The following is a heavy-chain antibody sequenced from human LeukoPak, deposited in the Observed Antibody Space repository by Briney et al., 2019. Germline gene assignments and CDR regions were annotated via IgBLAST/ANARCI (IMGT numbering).Heavy chain of an antibody. CDR2: IYESGSA. CDR1: GGSISSSFNY. Sequence: PSETLSLTCTVSGGSISSSFNYWAWIRQPPGMGLEWNGSIYESGSAYYNPSLKSRITMSVDTSENQFSLKLTSVTAADTAVYYCARHSRDGSSWYFDYWGLGTLVTVSS. J-gene: IGHJ4*02. V-gene: IGHV4-39*01. CDR3: ARHSRDGSSWYFDY. D-gene: IGHD6-13*01.